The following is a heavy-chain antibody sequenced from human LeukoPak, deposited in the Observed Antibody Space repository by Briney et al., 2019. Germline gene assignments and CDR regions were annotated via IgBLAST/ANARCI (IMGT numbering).Heavy chain of an antibody. J-gene: IGHJ4*02. CDR3: ANNYYDSSGYYYVPDY. CDR1: GFSISRYS. CDR2: ISSSSSYI. D-gene: IGHD3-22*01. V-gene: IGHV3-21*01. Sequence: GGSLRLSCAASGFSISRYSMNWVRQAPGKGLEWVSSISSSSSYIYYADSVKGRFTISRDNAKNSLYLQMNSLRAEDTAVYYCANNYYDSSGYYYVPDYWGQGTLVTVSS.